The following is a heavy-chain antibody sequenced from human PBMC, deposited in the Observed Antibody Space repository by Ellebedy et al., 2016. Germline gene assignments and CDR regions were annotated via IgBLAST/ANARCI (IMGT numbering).Heavy chain of an antibody. CDR1: GFNFDDYG. J-gene: IGHJ6*03. CDR2: ISWNSGSI. Sequence: GGSLRLSXAASGFNFDDYGMHWVRQAPGKGLEWVSSISWNSGSIGYGDSVKGRFTISRDNAKNSLYLQMNSLRAEDTAVYYCARGGIWGIVGLMDVWGRGTTVIVSS. D-gene: IGHD1-26*01. CDR3: ARGGIWGIVGLMDV. V-gene: IGHV3-9*01.